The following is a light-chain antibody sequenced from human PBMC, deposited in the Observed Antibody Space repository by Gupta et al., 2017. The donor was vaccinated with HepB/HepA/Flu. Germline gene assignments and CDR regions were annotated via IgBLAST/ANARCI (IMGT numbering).Light chain of an antibody. CDR1: QSISSW. V-gene: IGKV1-5*03. Sequence: IQMTQSPSTLSASVGDRVTITCRASQSISSWLAWYQQTPGKAPKLLIYKASSLESGVPSRFSGRGSGTEFTLTISSLQPDDFATYYCQQYNSYPWTFGQGTKVEIK. CDR3: QQYNSYPWT. J-gene: IGKJ1*01. CDR2: KAS.